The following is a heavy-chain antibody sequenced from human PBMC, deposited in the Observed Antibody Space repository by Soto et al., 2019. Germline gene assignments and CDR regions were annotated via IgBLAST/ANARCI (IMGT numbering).Heavy chain of an antibody. CDR2: IYYSGST. Sequence: QVQLQESGPGLVKPSQTLSLTCTVSGGSISSGGYYWSWIRQHPGKGLEWIGYIYYSGSTYYNPSVKSRVTISVDTSKNQLSLKLSPVTAADTAVYYCARDSGLTQRIAARRDWYFDLWGRGTLVTVSS. CDR3: ARDSGLTQRIAARRDWYFDL. D-gene: IGHD6-6*01. J-gene: IGHJ2*01. V-gene: IGHV4-31*03. CDR1: GGSISSGGYY.